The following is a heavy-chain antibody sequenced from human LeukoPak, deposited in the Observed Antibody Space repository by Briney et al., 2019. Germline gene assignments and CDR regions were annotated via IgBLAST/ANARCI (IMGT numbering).Heavy chain of an antibody. D-gene: IGHD3-22*01. V-gene: IGHV4-34*01. J-gene: IGHJ4*02. CDR1: GGSISIYY. CDR3: ARVGPGDYYDSSGYYYDRPPDY. CDR2: NNHSGST. Sequence: PSETLSLTCTLSGGSISIYYWIWLRQPPGKALEWIGENNHSGSTNYTPSLKSRVTISVDSSKNQFSLKLSSVTAADTAVYYCARVGPGDYYDSSGYYYDRPPDYWGQGTLVTVSS.